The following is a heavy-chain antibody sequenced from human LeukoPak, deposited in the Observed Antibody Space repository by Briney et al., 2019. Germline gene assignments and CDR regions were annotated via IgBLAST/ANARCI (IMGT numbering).Heavy chain of an antibody. V-gene: IGHV4-34*01. CDR1: GGSFSGYY. Sequence: SETLSLTCAVYGGSFSGYYWSWLRQPPGKGLEWIGEINHSGSTNYNPSLKSRVTISVDTSKNQFSLKLSSVTAADTAVYYCARGRSSSSWYRVLNWFDPWGQGTLVTVSS. J-gene: IGHJ5*02. D-gene: IGHD6-13*01. CDR2: INHSGST. CDR3: ARGRSSSSWYRVLNWFDP.